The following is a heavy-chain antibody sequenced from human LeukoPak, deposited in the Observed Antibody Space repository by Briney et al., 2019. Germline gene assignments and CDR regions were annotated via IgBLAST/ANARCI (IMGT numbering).Heavy chain of an antibody. J-gene: IGHJ4*02. D-gene: IGHD4-11*01. Sequence: SQPLSLTCAVSGGSISSGGYSWSWIRPPPGKGLEWIGYIYHSGSTYYNPSLKRRVTISVDTSKNQFSLKLSSVTAADTAVYYCARGVDYSNYFDYWGQGTLVTVSS. CDR3: ARGVDYSNYFDY. V-gene: IGHV4-30-2*01. CDR2: IYHSGST. CDR1: GGSISSGGYS.